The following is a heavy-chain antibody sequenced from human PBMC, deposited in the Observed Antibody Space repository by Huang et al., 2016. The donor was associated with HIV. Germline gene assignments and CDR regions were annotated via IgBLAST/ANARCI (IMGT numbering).Heavy chain of an antibody. CDR2: SSFSSSTI. CDR1: GFRFSNYD. Sequence: EVQVVESGGGLVQRGGPLKLSCVVSGFRFSNYDMNWVRQAPGKGLEWILYSSFSSSTIYYADSVKGRFTISRNNAQNSLYLQVNSLRDEDTAVYYCVRHWNYYHTSEFFDYWGQGTLVTVSS. J-gene: IGHJ4*02. CDR3: VRHWNYYHTSEFFDY. V-gene: IGHV3-48*02. D-gene: IGHD3-22*01.